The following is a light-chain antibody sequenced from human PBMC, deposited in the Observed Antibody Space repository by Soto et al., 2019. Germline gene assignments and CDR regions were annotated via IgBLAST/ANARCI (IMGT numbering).Light chain of an antibody. Sequence: QPVLTQSSSASASLGSSVKLTCTLSSGHSTYTIAWHQQQPGKAPRYLMKLERSGRYSKGSGVPDRFSGSSSGADRYLTISNLQAEDEADYYCETLDSNTHVVFGGGTKLTVL. CDR1: SGHSTYT. V-gene: IGLV4-60*03. CDR2: LERSGRY. J-gene: IGLJ2*01. CDR3: ETLDSNTHVV.